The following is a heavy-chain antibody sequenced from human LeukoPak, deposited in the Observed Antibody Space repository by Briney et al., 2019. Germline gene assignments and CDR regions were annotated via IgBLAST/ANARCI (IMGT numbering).Heavy chain of an antibody. CDR3: ARAQEGCSRASCYLEP. Sequence: ASETLSLTCAVYGGSFSDYYWSWIRQPPGKGLEWIGEINHSGSTNYNPSLKSRITISVDKSKNQVFLRLNSVAAADTALYYCARAQEGCSRASCYLEPWGQGTLVTVSS. J-gene: IGHJ5*02. D-gene: IGHD2-2*01. CDR2: INHSGST. CDR1: GGSFSDYY. V-gene: IGHV4-34*01.